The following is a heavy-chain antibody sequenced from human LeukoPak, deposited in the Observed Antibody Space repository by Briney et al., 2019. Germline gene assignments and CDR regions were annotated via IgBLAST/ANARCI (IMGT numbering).Heavy chain of an antibody. J-gene: IGHJ4*02. CDR1: GGSISSSNW. CDR2: IYHSGST. V-gene: IGHV4-4*02. CDR3: ARSGWSGPYYFDY. D-gene: IGHD6-19*01. Sequence: KTSETLSLTCAVSGGSISSSNWWSWVRQPPGKGLEWIGEIYHSGSTNYNPSLKSRVTISVDTSKNQFSLKLSSVTAADTAVYYCARSGWSGPYYFDYWGQGTLVTVSS.